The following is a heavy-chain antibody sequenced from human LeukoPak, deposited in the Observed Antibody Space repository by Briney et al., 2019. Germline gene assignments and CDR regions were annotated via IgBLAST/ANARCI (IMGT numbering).Heavy chain of an antibody. Sequence: SETLSLTCVVSGGSISSDYCWSWVRQSPGEGLEWIGEIHYSGVTKYNPSLKSLVTISKDNSKNQYSLKLNFVTAADTAIYYCARNTAYDQEFWGRGTLVTVSS. D-gene: IGHD5-18*01. CDR1: GGSISSDYC. CDR2: IHYSGVT. CDR3: ARNTAYDQEF. J-gene: IGHJ4*02. V-gene: IGHV4-4*02.